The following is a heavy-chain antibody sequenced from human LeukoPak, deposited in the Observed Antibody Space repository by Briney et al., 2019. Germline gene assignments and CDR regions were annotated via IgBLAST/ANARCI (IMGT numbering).Heavy chain of an antibody. Sequence: PSQTLSLTCTVSGDSLTSGRRYWSWIRQPAGKGLEWIGHFYSSTRTTNNPSLETGFTISGDTAKNQFSLRFDSVTAADPAVYFCARCMSELDYGDYAYYYHMDVWGKGTTVTASS. V-gene: IGHV4-61*09. CDR3: ARCMSELDYGDYAYYYHMDV. CDR1: GDSLTSGRRY. J-gene: IGHJ6*01. D-gene: IGHD4-17*01. CDR2: FYSSTRT.